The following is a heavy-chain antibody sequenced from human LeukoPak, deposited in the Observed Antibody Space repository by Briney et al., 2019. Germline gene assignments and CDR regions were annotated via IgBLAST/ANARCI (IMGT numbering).Heavy chain of an antibody. Sequence: GRSLRLSCAASGFTFSSYAMHWVRQAPGKGLEWVAVISYDGSNKYYADSVKGRFTISRDNSKNTLYLQMNSLRAEDTALYYCAKDKSPGYCSSTSCYRGMDVWGQGTTVTVSS. CDR3: AKDKSPGYCSSTSCYRGMDV. V-gene: IGHV3-30-3*01. CDR2: ISYDGSNK. D-gene: IGHD2-2*01. J-gene: IGHJ6*02. CDR1: GFTFSSYA.